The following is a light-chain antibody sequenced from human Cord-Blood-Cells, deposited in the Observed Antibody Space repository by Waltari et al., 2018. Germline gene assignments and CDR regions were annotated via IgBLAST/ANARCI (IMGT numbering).Light chain of an antibody. Sequence: QSALTQPRSLAGSPGQSVTISCPRTSSDVGGYNYVSWYQQHPDKAPKLMIYAVSKRPSGVPVSFSGSKSGNTASLTISGLQAEAEADYYCCSYAGSYTVVFGGGTKLTVL. CDR3: CSYAGSYTVV. CDR1: SSDVGGYNY. J-gene: IGLJ2*01. CDR2: AVS. V-gene: IGLV2-11*01.